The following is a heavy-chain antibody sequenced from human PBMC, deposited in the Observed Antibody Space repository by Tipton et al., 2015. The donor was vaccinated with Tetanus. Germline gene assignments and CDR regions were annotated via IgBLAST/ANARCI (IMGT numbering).Heavy chain of an antibody. D-gene: IGHD4-17*01. CDR1: GGTFSSHV. J-gene: IGHJ6*03. CDR2: IAPTLGMA. CDR3: GRGGRGYGEYGLIYYHYYMDV. Sequence: QSGPEVKKPGSSVKVSCKASGGTFSSHVISWVRQAPGQRLEWMGGIAPTLGMADYAQRFQGRVTITADASTSTAYMELGSLRYDDTAVYYCGRGGRGYGEYGLIYYHYYMDVWGKGTTVTVSS. V-gene: IGHV1-69*01.